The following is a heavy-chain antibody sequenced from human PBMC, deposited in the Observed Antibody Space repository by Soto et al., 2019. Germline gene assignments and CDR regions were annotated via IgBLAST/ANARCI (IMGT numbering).Heavy chain of an antibody. V-gene: IGHV3-30*18. J-gene: IGHJ4*02. CDR3: AKVDNWNDDPYFDY. CDR1: GFTFSSYG. D-gene: IGHD1-1*01. Sequence: GGSLILSCAASGFTFSSYGMHWVRQAPGKGLEWVAVISYDGSNKYYADSVKGRFTISRDNSKNTLYLQMNSLRAEDTAVYYCAKVDNWNDDPYFDYWGQGTLVTVSS. CDR2: ISYDGSNK.